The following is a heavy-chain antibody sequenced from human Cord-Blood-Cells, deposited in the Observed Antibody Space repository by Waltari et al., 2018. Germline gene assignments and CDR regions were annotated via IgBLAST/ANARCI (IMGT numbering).Heavy chain of an antibody. CDR3: TTDPNWNYDY. CDR2: IKSKPDLRVR. D-gene: IGHD1-7*01. J-gene: IGHJ4*02. CDR1: GLNFRNAG. V-gene: IGHV3-15*01. Sequence: EVQLVEAGGGMVKRGGSLRLYCAVLGLNFRNAGLTWDRQSPGKVMQGFCPIKSKPDLRVRDYSQTVKGRFPISRYDSQSTLYLQVNSLKTEDTAIYCGTTDPNWNYDYWGQGTLVTVSS.